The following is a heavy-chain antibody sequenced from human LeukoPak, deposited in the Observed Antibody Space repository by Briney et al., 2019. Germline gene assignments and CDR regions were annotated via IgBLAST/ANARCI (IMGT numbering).Heavy chain of an antibody. D-gene: IGHD6-13*01. CDR2: LIGSDGST. CDR1: GFTFSSYA. CDR3: AKHQYSSSWSTFDY. V-gene: IGHV3-23*01. J-gene: IGHJ4*02. Sequence: GGSLRLSCAASGFTFSSYAMSWVRQAPGKGLEWVSALIGSDGSTYYADSVRGRFTISRDNSKNTLYLQMNSLRAEDTAVYYCAKHQYSSSWSTFDYWGQGTLVTVSS.